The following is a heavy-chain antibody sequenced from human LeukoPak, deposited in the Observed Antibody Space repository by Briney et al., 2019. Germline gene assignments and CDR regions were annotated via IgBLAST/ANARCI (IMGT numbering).Heavy chain of an antibody. Sequence: SETLSLTCAVSGGSISSGGYSWSWIRQPPGKGLEWIGYIYYSGSTNYNPSLKSRVTISVDTSKNQFSLKLSSVTAADTAVYYCARDWTPWDYYYGMDVWGQGTTVTVSS. D-gene: IGHD3/OR15-3a*01. CDR2: IYYSGST. J-gene: IGHJ6*02. V-gene: IGHV4-61*08. CDR1: GGSISSGGYS. CDR3: ARDWTPWDYYYGMDV.